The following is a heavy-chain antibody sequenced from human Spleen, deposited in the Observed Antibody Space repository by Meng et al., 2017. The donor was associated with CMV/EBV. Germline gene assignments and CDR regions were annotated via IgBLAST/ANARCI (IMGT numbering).Heavy chain of an antibody. CDR2: ISGSGDNT. CDR1: GFTFSNYA. V-gene: IGHV3-23*01. J-gene: IGHJ6*02. D-gene: IGHD6-6*01. CDR3: AKVRIAALGMDV. Sequence: GESLKISCAASGFTFSNYAMTWVRQAPGKGLEWVSGISGSGDNTYYADSVKGRFTISRDNSKNTLYLQMNSLRAEDTAVYYCAKVRIAALGMDVWGQGTTVTVSS.